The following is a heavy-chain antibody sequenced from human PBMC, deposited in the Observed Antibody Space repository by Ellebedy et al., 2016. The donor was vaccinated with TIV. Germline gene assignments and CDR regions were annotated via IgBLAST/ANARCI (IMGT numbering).Heavy chain of an antibody. V-gene: IGHV3-20*01. CDR2: INWNGAST. Sequence: GESLKISXAASGFTFDDYGMSWVRQVPGKGLEWVSGINWNGASTGYADSVKGRFTISRDNAKNSLFLQMNSLRAEDTAFYHCTRDPRGYSYGYWYFDLWGRGTLVTVSS. D-gene: IGHD5-18*01. J-gene: IGHJ2*01. CDR1: GFTFDDYG. CDR3: TRDPRGYSYGYWYFDL.